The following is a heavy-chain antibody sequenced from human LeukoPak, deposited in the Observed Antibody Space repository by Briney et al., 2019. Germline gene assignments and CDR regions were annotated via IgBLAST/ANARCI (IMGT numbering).Heavy chain of an antibody. V-gene: IGHV1-46*01. CDR2: INPSGGST. Sequence: ASVKVSCTASGYTFTSYYMHWVRQAPGQGLEWMGIINPSGGSTSYAQKFQGRVTMTRDTSTGTVYMELSSLRSEDTAVYYCAVAAPDAFDIWGQGTMVTVSS. CDR1: GYTFTSYY. D-gene: IGHD2-15*01. J-gene: IGHJ3*02. CDR3: AVAAPDAFDI.